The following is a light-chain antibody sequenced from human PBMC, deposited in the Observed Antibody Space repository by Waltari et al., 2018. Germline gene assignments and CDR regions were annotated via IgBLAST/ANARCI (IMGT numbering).Light chain of an antibody. CDR1: SSDVGAYNY. CDR3: MSYTSSSSWI. V-gene: IGLV2-14*03. CDR2: DVS. J-gene: IGLJ2*01. Sequence: QSALTQPASVSGSPGQPITLPCTGTSSDVGAYNYVPWYQQPPGKAPKLMISDVSDRPSGVSNRFSGSKSGNTASLTISGLQAEDEADYFCMSYTSSSSWIFGGGTKLTVL.